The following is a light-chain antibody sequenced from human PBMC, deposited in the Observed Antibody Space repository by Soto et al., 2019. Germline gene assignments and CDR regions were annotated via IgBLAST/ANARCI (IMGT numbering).Light chain of an antibody. CDR3: QQYKSYLWT. Sequence: DIQMTQSPSTLSASVGDRVTITCRASRSLTTWLAWYQQKPGKAPKLLISDASNLEGGVPSRFSGSGSGTEFTLTISSLQPDDFATYYCQQYKSYLWTFGQGTKVDI. J-gene: IGKJ1*01. CDR2: DAS. CDR1: RSLTTW. V-gene: IGKV1-5*01.